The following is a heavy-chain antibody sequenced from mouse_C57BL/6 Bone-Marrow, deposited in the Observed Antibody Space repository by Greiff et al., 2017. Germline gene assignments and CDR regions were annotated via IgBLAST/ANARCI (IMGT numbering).Heavy chain of an antibody. J-gene: IGHJ4*01. CDR2: ISSGGSYT. V-gene: IGHV5-6*01. CDR3: AKIYYDYDRYAMDY. CDR1: GFTFSSYG. D-gene: IGHD2-4*01. Sequence: EVKLMESGGDLVKPGGSLKLSCAASGFTFSSYGMSWVRQTPDKRLEWVATISSGGSYTYYPDSVKGRFTISRDNAKNTLYLQMSSLKSEDTAMYYCAKIYYDYDRYAMDYWGQGTSVTVSS.